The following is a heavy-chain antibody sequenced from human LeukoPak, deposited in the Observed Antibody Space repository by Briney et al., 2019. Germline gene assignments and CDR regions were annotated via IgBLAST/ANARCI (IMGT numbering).Heavy chain of an antibody. CDR3: ASYYYDSSGYYSDY. D-gene: IGHD3-22*01. CDR1: GFTVSSNY. J-gene: IGHJ4*02. Sequence: GGSLRLSCAASGFTVSSNYMSWVRQAPGKGLEWVSVINSGGSTYYADSVKGRFTISRDNSKNTLYLQMNSLRAEDTAVYYCASYYYDSSGYYSDYWGQGTLVTVSS. V-gene: IGHV3-66*01. CDR2: INSGGST.